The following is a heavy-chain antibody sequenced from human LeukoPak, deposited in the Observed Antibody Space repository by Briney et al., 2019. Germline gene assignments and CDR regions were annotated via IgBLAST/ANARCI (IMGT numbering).Heavy chain of an antibody. Sequence: PSETLSLTCAVYGGSFSGYCWSWIRQPPGKGLEWIGEINHSGSTNSNPSLKSRVTISVDTSKNQFSLKLSSVTAADTAVYYCARGRVVAATKGLYYYYYYMDVWGKGTTVTVSS. D-gene: IGHD2-15*01. J-gene: IGHJ6*03. CDR2: INHSGST. CDR1: GGSFSGYC. V-gene: IGHV4-34*01. CDR3: ARGRVVAATKGLYYYYYYMDV.